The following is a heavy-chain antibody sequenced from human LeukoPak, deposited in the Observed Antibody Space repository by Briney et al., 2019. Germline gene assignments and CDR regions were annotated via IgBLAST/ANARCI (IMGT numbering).Heavy chain of an antibody. D-gene: IGHD3-9*01. CDR1: GFTFSSYG. V-gene: IGHV3-33*01. Sequence: GGSLRLSCAASGFTFSSYGMHWVRQAPGKGLEWVAVIWYDGSNKYYADSVKGRFTISRDNSKNTLYLQMNSRGAEDTAVYYCARVKVRYFDWAPIDYWGQGTLVTVSS. J-gene: IGHJ4*02. CDR2: IWYDGSNK. CDR3: ARVKVRYFDWAPIDY.